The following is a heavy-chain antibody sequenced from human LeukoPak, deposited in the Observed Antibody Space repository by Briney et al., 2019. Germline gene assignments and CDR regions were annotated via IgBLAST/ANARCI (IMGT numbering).Heavy chain of an antibody. CDR2: TSYDGSDK. Sequence: GGSLRLSCVASGFPFGNFGMHWVRQAPGKGLEWVAVTSYDGSDKYYADSTKGRFTISRDNSENTLYLQMNSLSSEDTAVYYCAKGRGSYFYDLDVWGQGTTVTVS. J-gene: IGHJ6*02. CDR1: GFPFGNFG. V-gene: IGHV3-30*18. CDR3: AKGRGSYFYDLDV.